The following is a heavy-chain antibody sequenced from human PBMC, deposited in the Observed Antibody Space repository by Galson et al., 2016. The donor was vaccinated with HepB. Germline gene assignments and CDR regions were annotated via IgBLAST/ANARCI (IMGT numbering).Heavy chain of an antibody. J-gene: IGHJ1*01. CDR1: GFTFGDHY. V-gene: IGHV3-11*01. CDR2: ISSSGGTK. D-gene: IGHD5/OR15-5a*01. CDR3: TRTATDVLSSTL. Sequence: SLRLSCAGSGFTFGDHYITWIRQAPGKGLEWVSTISSSGGTKFYADSVKGRFTVSRDNARKSAFLQMDSLRVEDTAVYFCTRTATDVLSSTLWGQGSLVVVST.